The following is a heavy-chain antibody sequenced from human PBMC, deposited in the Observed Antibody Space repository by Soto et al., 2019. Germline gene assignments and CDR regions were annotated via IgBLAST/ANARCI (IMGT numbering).Heavy chain of an antibody. CDR1: GGSISSYY. Sequence: SETLSLTCTVSGGSISSYYWSWIRQRPGKGLEWIGYIYYSGSTNYNPSLKSRVTISVDTSKNQFSLKLSSETAADTAVYYCGRLHLGSFPFVLCFPYNYSYYLAFCAKGTTVTVSS. D-gene: IGHD3-16*01. J-gene: IGHJ6*03. V-gene: IGHV4-59*08. CDR2: IYYSGST. CDR3: GRLHLGSFPFVLCFPYNYSYYLAF.